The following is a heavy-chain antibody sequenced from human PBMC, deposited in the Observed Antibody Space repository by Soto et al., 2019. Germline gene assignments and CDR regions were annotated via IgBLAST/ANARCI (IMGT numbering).Heavy chain of an antibody. Sequence: QVQLVQSGAEVKKPGSSVKVSCKASGGTFSSYTISWVRQAPGQGLEWMGRIIPILGIANYAQKFQGRVTITADNSKSTAYMELSSLRSEDTAVYYGARDLGGTTGDYWGQGTLVTVSS. V-gene: IGHV1-69*08. CDR2: IIPILGIA. CDR3: ARDLGGTTGDY. J-gene: IGHJ4*02. CDR1: GGTFSSYT. D-gene: IGHD1-7*01.